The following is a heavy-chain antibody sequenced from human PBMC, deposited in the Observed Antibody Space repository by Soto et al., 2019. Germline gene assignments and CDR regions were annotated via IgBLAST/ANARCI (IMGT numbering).Heavy chain of an antibody. CDR3: XXXXXXXXLFDY. V-gene: IGHV3-74*01. Sequence: EVQLVESGGGLVQPGGSLRLSCEASGFIFTSYWMHWXXXXXXXXLMWVARIGPDEITTGYAGSVKGRFTVSRDNXXXXXXXXXXXXXXXXXXXXXXXXXXXXXXLFDYWGQGALVTVSS. CDR1: GFIFTSYW. CDR2: IGPDEITT. J-gene: IGHJ4*02.